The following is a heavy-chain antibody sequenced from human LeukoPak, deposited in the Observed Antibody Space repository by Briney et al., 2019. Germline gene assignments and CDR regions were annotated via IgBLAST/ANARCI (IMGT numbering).Heavy chain of an antibody. V-gene: IGHV1-2*02. Sequence: GASVKVSCKASGYTFTGYYMHWVRQAPGQGLEWMGWINPNSGGTNYAQKFQGRVTMTRDTSISTAYMELRSLRSDGTAVYYCARRLELQKGFDPWGQGTLVTVSS. CDR2: INPNSGGT. CDR1: GYTFTGYY. CDR3: ARRLELQKGFDP. J-gene: IGHJ5*02. D-gene: IGHD1-7*01.